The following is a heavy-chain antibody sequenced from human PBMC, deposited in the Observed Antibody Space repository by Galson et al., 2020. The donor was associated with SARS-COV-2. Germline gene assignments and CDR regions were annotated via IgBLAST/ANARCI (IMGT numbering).Heavy chain of an antibody. V-gene: IGHV3-13*01. CDR3: ARGGAARYYYYYMDV. CDR2: IGTAGDT. CDR1: GFTFSSYD. Sequence: GGSLRLSCAASGFTFSSYDMHWVRQATGKGLEWVSAIGTAGDTYYPGSVKGRFTISRENAKNSLYLQMNSLRAGDTAVYYCARGGAARYYYYYMDVWGKGTTVTVSS. D-gene: IGHD6-6*01. J-gene: IGHJ6*03.